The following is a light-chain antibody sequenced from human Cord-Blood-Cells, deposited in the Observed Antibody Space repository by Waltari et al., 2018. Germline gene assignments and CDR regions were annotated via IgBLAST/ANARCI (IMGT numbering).Light chain of an antibody. Sequence: QSVLTPPPSASATPLPGVPLAFSGGRSHIGSDSLSGYQQLPGTAPKLLIYRKNQRPSGVPDRFSGSKSGTSASLAISGLRSEDEADYYCAAWDDSLSGGVFGGGTKLTVL. CDR3: AAWDDSLSGGV. V-gene: IGLV1-47*01. J-gene: IGLJ3*02. CDR1: RSHIGSDS. CDR2: RKN.